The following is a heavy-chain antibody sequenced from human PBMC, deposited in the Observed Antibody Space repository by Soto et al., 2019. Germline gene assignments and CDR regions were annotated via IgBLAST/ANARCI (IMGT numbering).Heavy chain of an antibody. Sequence: QVQLVQSGAEVKKPGSSVKVSCKASGGTFSSYAISWVRQAPGQGLEGMGGIIPIFGTANYAQKFQGRVTITADESTSTAYMELSSLRSEDTAVYYCARVSEVPAAIGIAFDIWGQGTMVTVSS. CDR3: ARVSEVPAAIGIAFDI. CDR1: GGTFSSYA. J-gene: IGHJ3*02. D-gene: IGHD2-2*02. CDR2: IIPIFGTA. V-gene: IGHV1-69*01.